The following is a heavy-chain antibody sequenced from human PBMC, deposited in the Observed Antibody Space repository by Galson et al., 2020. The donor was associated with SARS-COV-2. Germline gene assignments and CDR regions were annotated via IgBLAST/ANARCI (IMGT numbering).Heavy chain of an antibody. V-gene: IGHV4-61*01. D-gene: IGHD3-10*01. Sequence: ASETLSLTCTVSNGSVSSGNYYWSWTRQPPGKGLEWMGYIYYNGRTNHNPSLKSRVTISVDTSKNQFSLNLRSVTTADTAVYYCVFEARGVIGSFDYWGQGFLVTVSS. CDR1: NGSVSSGNYY. CDR3: VFEARGVIGSFDY. J-gene: IGHJ4*02. CDR2: IYYNGRT.